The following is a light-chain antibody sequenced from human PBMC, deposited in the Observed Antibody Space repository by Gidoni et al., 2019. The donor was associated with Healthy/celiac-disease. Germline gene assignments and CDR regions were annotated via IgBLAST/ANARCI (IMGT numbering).Light chain of an antibody. CDR2: GAS. CDR1: QSTSSH. V-gene: IGKV1-39*01. Sequence: IQLTQSPSSLSASIGDRVTITCRASQSTSSHLSWYQHKPGKAPRLLIYGASTLQSGVPSRFSGSASGTDFTLTISSQQPEDFATYFCQLTYDFGPGTKVEVK. J-gene: IGKJ3*01. CDR3: QLTYD.